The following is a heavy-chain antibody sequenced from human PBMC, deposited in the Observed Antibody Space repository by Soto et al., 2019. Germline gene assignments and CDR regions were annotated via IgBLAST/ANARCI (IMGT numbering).Heavy chain of an antibody. D-gene: IGHD2-8*01. CDR3: TRLPADIVLMVYDPYYYYGMDV. J-gene: IGHJ6*02. Sequence: GGSLRLSCTASGFTFGDYAMSWFRQAPWKGLEWVGFIRSKAYGGTTEYAASVKGRFTISRDDSKSIAYLQMNSLKTEDTAVYYCTRLPADIVLMVYDPYYYYGMDVWGQGTTVTVSS. CDR1: GFTFGDYA. CDR2: IRSKAYGGTT. V-gene: IGHV3-49*03.